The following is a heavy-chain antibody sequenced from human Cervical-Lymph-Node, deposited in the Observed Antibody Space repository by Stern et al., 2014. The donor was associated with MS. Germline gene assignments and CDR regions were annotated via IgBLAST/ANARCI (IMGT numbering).Heavy chain of an antibody. V-gene: IGHV3-9*01. CDR3: ARDITGSSAYFAY. Sequence: EVHLVESGGDLVQPGRSLRLSCAASGFSFDDYAMHWVRQAPGQGLEWVAGISWNSGTIGYADSVKGRFTTSRDNAYSSLYLQMNSLRPEDTALYYCARDITGSSAYFAYWGQGTLVTVSS. CDR2: ISWNSGTI. D-gene: IGHD1-14*01. J-gene: IGHJ4*02. CDR1: GFSFDDYA.